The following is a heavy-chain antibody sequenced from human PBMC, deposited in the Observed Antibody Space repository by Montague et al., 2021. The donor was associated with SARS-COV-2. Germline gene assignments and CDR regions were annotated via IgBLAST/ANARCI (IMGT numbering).Heavy chain of an antibody. CDR1: GDSINTYY. D-gene: IGHD6-13*01. CDR3: ARQAADSYFYYGVDV. V-gene: IGHV4-59*12. Sequence: SETLSLTCTVSGDSINTYYWNWIRQPPGKGLEWLGSIFYTGSTNYNPSLKSRVTISLDTSKNQFFLKVTSVTAADTAVYYCARQAADSYFYYGVDVWGQGTTVTVSS. CDR2: IFYTGST. J-gene: IGHJ6*02.